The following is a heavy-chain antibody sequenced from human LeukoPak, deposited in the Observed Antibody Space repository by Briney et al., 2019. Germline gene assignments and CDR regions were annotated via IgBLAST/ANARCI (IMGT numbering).Heavy chain of an antibody. Sequence: SSETLSLTCAVSGYSISSGYYWGWIRQPPGKGLEWIGSIYHGGSTYYNPSLKSRVTISVDTSKNQFSLKLSSVTAADTAVYYCARLDYDFWSGYLDYFDYWGQGTLVTVSS. CDR2: IYHGGST. CDR3: ARLDYDFWSGYLDYFDY. J-gene: IGHJ4*02. V-gene: IGHV4-38-2*01. D-gene: IGHD3-3*01. CDR1: GYSISSGYY.